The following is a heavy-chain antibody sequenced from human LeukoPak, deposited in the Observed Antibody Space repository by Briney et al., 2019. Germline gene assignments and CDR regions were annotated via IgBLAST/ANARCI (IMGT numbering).Heavy chain of an antibody. CDR1: GFPFSSYW. J-gene: IGHJ4*02. D-gene: IGHD1-1*01. V-gene: IGHV3-7*04. CDR3: TTENWYVFEN. CDR2: ITLDGSDS. Sequence: GGSLRPSCAASGFPFSSYWMAWVRQAPGKGLEWVATITLDGSDSYYVDSVKGRFTVSRGNAKNSLYLQMNSLRVEDTAVFYCTTENWYVFENWGQGSLVTVSS.